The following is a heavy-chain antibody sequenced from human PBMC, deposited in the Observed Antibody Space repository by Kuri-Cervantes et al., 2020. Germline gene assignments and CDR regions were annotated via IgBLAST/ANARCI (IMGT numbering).Heavy chain of an antibody. D-gene: IGHD6-13*01. J-gene: IGHJ4*02. Sequence: GESLKISCAASGFTFSDYYMSWIRQAPGKGLEWVSYISSNGSTIYYADSVKGRFTISRDNAKNSLYLQMNSLRAEDTAVYYCASHLAGKTLPVPADRAAGKEEVDYWGQGTLVTVSS. V-gene: IGHV3-11*01. CDR1: GFTFSDYY. CDR2: ISSNGSTI. CDR3: ASHLAGKTLPVPADRAAGKEEVDY.